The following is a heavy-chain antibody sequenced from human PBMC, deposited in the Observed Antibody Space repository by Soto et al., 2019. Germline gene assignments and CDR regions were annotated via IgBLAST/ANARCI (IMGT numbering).Heavy chain of an antibody. Sequence: SETLSLTCTVSGGSISSSSYYWGWIRQPPGKGLERIGDFSYRGNPYYNPSLKSRVSISVDTSRNQFSLKMSSVTAADTAVYFCARHGVVTAPLGFFELDYWGQGIMVTVSS. CDR2: FSYRGNP. CDR3: ARHGVVTAPLGFFELDY. V-gene: IGHV4-31*03. D-gene: IGHD2-21*02. CDR1: GGSISSSSYY. J-gene: IGHJ4*02.